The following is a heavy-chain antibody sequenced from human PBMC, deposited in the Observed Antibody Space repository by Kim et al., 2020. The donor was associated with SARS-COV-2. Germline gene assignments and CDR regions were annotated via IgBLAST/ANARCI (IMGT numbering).Heavy chain of an antibody. CDR2: INNSGDSP. J-gene: IGHJ6*02. D-gene: IGHD2-15*01. Sequence: GGSLRLSCEASGFTFSTYAMSWVRQAPGKGLEWVSSINNSGDSPSSADSARGRFTISRDNSKNTLYLQMNSLRAEDTAVYYCATIKSRRIVAYRQSRYYGMGVWGQGTTLTVSS. V-gene: IGHV3-23*01. CDR1: GFTFSTYA. CDR3: ATIKSRRIVAYRQSRYYGMGV.